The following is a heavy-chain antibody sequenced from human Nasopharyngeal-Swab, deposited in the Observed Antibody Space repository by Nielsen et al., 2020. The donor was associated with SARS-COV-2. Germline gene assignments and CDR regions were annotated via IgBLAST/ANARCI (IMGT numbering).Heavy chain of an antibody. CDR3: AKNTLGYHDFWGGSVGGMDV. D-gene: IGHD3-3*01. Sequence: ASVKVSCKASGYSFSSYPINWLRQAPGQGLEWMGWINTNTGNPTYAQGLTGQFVFSLDTSVSTAYLQISSLKAEDSAVYYCAKNTLGYHDFWGGSVGGMDVWGQGTTVTVS. J-gene: IGHJ6*02. CDR2: INTNTGNP. V-gene: IGHV7-4-1*02. CDR1: GYSFSSYP.